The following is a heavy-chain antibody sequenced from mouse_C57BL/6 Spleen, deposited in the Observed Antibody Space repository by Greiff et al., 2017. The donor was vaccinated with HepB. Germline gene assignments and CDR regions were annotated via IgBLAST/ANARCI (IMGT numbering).Heavy chain of an antibody. CDR2: INPNNGGT. Sequence: EVQLQQSGPELVKPGASVKIPCKASGYTFTDYNMDWVKQSHGKSLEWIGDINPNNGGTIYNQKFKGKATLTVDKSSSTAYMELRSLTSEDTAVYYCARNMSKYSNYLDYRGQGTTLTVSS. J-gene: IGHJ2*01. CDR1: GYTFTDYN. D-gene: IGHD2-5*01. CDR3: ARNMSKYSNYLDY. V-gene: IGHV1-18*01.